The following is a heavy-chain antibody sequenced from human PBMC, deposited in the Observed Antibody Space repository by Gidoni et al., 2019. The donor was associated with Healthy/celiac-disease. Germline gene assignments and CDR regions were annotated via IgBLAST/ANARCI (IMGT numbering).Heavy chain of an antibody. CDR2: IYYSGST. CDR1: GGSISSSSYS. Sequence: QLQLQESGPGLVKPSDTLSLTCTVSGGSISSSSYSWGWIRQPPGKGLEWIGSIYYSGSTYYNPSLKSRVTISVDTSKNQFSLKLSSVTAADTSVYYCARPNYDILTGSLLGMDVWGQGTTVTVSS. D-gene: IGHD3-9*01. CDR3: ARPNYDILTGSLLGMDV. J-gene: IGHJ6*02. V-gene: IGHV4-39*01.